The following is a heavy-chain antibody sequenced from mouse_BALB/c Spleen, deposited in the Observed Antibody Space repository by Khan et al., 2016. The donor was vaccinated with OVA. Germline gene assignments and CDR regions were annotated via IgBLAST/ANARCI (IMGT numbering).Heavy chain of an antibody. CDR3: ASPCGYDGNAWFAY. D-gene: IGHD2-14*01. V-gene: IGHV4-1*02. Sequence: EVQLFESGGGLVQPGGSLKLSCAASGFDSSRYWMSWVRQAPGKGLEWIGEINPDSSTINYTPSLKDKFIISRDNAKNTVYLQMSKVRSEDTSLYYCASPCGYDGNAWFAYWGQGTLVTVSA. J-gene: IGHJ3*01. CDR2: INPDSSTI. CDR1: GFDSSRYW.